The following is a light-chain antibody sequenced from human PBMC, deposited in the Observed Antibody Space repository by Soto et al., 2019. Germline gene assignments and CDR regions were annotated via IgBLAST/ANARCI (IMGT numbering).Light chain of an antibody. Sequence: DIVMTQSPDSLAVSLGERATINCKSSQSILYSSNNRNYLTWYQQKPGQPPKLLFYWASTRESGVPERFSGSGSGTDFTLTISSLQAEYVAVYYCQQYYSTPLTFGGGTKVEIK. CDR1: QSILYSSNNRNY. CDR2: WAS. J-gene: IGKJ4*01. CDR3: QQYYSTPLT. V-gene: IGKV4-1*01.